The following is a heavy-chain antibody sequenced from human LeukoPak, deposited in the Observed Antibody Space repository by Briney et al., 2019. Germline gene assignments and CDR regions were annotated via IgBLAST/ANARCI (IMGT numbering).Heavy chain of an antibody. CDR2: IYYSGST. CDR1: GGSFSGYY. D-gene: IGHD3-22*01. Sequence: LSETLSLTCAVYGGSFSGYYWSWIRQHPGKGLEWIGYIYYSGSTYYNPSLKSRVTISVDTSKNQFSLKLSSVTAADTAVYYCASTLNYYDSSGYYYPDAFDIWGQGTMVTVSS. J-gene: IGHJ3*02. V-gene: IGHV4-31*11. CDR3: ASTLNYYDSSGYYYPDAFDI.